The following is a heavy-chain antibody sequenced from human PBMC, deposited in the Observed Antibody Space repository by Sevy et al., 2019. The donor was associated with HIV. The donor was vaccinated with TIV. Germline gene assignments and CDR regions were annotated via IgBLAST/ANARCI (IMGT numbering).Heavy chain of an antibody. CDR2: IRSKANSYAT. Sequence: GGSLRLSCAASGSTFSGSAMHWVRQASGKGLEWVGRIRSKANSYATAYAASVKGRFTISRDDSKNTAYLQMNSLKTEDTAVYYCTRRGAAAGTGVDYWGQGTLVTVSS. CDR1: GSTFSGSA. D-gene: IGHD6-13*01. CDR3: TRRGAAAGTGVDY. J-gene: IGHJ4*02. V-gene: IGHV3-73*01.